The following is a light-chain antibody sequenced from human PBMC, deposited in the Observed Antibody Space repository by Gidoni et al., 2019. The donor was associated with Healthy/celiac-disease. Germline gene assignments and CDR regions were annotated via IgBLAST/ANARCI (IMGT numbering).Light chain of an antibody. J-gene: IGKJ1*01. CDR3: QQYGSSPRT. CDR2: DGE. V-gene: IGKV3D-20*01. CDR1: QSVSSSY. Sequence: ELVLTQSPATLSLSPGERATLSCGASQSVSSSYLAWYQQKPGLAPRLLIYDGESEVCPRPTATGIPDRFSGSGSGTDFTLTISRLEPEDFAVYYCQQYGSSPRTFGQGTKVEIK.